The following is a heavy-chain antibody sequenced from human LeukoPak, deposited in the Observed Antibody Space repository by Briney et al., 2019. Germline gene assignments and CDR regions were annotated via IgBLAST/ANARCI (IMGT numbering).Heavy chain of an antibody. CDR3: AKGWMFGELLNS. J-gene: IGHJ4*02. CDR1: GFTFSSYE. D-gene: IGHD3-10*02. V-gene: IGHV3-48*03. CDR2: ISSSGSTI. Sequence: GGSLRLSCAASGFTFSSYEMNWVRQAPGKGLEWVSYISSSGSTIYYADSVKGRFTISRDNSKNTLYLQMNNLRPEDTAVYYCAKGWMFGELLNSWGQGTLVTVSS.